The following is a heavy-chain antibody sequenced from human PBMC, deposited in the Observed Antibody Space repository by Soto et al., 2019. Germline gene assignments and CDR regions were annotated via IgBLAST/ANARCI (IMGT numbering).Heavy chain of an antibody. J-gene: IGHJ3*02. CDR2: IYPGDSDT. V-gene: IGHV5-51*01. CDR3: ARIFNDAFGI. Sequence: GESLKISCKGSGYRFVSYWIGWVRQMPGKGPEWMGIIYPGDSDTRYSPSFQGQVTMSVDKSISTAYLQWSSLKASDIAMYYCARIFNDAFGIWGQGTMVTVSS. CDR1: GYRFVSYW.